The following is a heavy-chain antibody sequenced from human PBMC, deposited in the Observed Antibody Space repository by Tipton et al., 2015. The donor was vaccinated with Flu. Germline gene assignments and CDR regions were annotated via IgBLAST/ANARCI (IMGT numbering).Heavy chain of an antibody. CDR1: GFTFTTYG. D-gene: IGHD3-10*01. V-gene: IGHV3-33*08. CDR2: IWSDGSNK. J-gene: IGHJ3*02. CDR3: ARERGYGSGHDGFDI. Sequence: SLRLSCAASGFTFTTYGMHWVRQAPGKGLEWVAVIWSDGSNKYYVDSVKGRFTISRDNSKSTLYLQMNSLRAEDTAVYYCARERGYGSGHDGFDIWGQGTMVTVSS.